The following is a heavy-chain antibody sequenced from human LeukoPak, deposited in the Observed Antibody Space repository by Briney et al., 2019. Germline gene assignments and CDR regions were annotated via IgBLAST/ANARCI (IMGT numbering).Heavy chain of an antibody. CDR1: GGSISSSSSY. D-gene: IGHD3-3*02. V-gene: IGHV4-39*01. J-gene: IGHJ4*02. CDR2: IYYSGST. CDR3: ARLRRLAIIDY. Sequence: SETLSLTCTVSGGSISSSSSYWGWIRQPPGKGLEWIGSIYYSGSTYYNTSLKSRVTISVDTSKNQFSLKLNSVTAADTAVYYCARLRRLAIIDYWGQGTLVTVSS.